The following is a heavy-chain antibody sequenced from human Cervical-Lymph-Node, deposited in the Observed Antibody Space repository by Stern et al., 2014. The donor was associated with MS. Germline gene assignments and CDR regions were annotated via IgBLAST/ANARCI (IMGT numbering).Heavy chain of an antibody. D-gene: IGHD1-1*01. CDR1: RSSITTGYF. V-gene: IGHV4-38-2*02. Sequence: QVQLQESGPGLVKPSETLSLTCTVSRSSITTGYFWGWIRQPPGTGLEWIASIYHTGSTYYNPSLESRVPISVDTAKNQFSLRLSSVTAADTAVYYCARGVQLWPYNWFDPWGQGTLVTVAS. J-gene: IGHJ5*02. CDR3: ARGVQLWPYNWFDP. CDR2: IYHTGST.